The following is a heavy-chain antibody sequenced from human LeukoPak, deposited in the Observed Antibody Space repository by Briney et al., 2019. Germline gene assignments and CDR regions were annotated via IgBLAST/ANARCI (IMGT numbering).Heavy chain of an antibody. V-gene: IGHV1-3*01. CDR2: INAGNGNT. D-gene: IGHD3-22*01. J-gene: IGHJ4*02. CDR3: ARVDIAHYYDSSGYYLY. CDR1: GYTFTSYA. Sequence: ASVKVFCKASGYTFTSYAMHWVRQAPGQRLEWMGWINAGNGNTKYSQKFQGRVTITRDTSASTAYMELSSLRSEDTAVYYCARVDIAHYYDSSGYYLYWGQGTLVTVSS.